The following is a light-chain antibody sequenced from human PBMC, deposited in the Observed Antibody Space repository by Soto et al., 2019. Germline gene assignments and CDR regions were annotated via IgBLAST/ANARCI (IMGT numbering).Light chain of an antibody. V-gene: IGKV1-12*01. Sequence: MHMTQSPASVSASVGDRVTITCRASQGISNWLAWYQQKPGKAPKLLIYTASSLQTGVPSRFSGSGSGTDFTLTISSLQLEDFATYYCQQTYSTPWTFGQGTKVDIK. CDR2: TAS. J-gene: IGKJ1*01. CDR1: QGISNW. CDR3: QQTYSTPWT.